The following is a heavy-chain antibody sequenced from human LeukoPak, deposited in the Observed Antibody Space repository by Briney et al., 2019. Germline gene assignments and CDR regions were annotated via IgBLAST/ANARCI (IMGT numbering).Heavy chain of an antibody. J-gene: IGHJ5*02. D-gene: IGHD6-19*01. CDR2: ISSSSSYI. CDR3: AGGQTHYSSGWYSGWFDP. Sequence: GGSLRLSCAASGFTFSSYSMNWVRQAPGKGLEWVSSISSSSSYIYYADSVKGRFTISRDNAKNSLYLQMNSLRAEDTAVYYCAGGQTHYSSGWYSGWFDPWGQGTLVTVSS. CDR1: GFTFSSYS. V-gene: IGHV3-21*01.